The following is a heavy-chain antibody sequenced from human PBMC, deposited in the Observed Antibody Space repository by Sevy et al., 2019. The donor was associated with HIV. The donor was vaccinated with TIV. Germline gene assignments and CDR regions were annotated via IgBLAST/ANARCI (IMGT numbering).Heavy chain of an antibody. Sequence: GGSLRLSCAASGFTFNYAWMSWVRQAPGKGLEWVGRIKSKTDGGTADYAAHVKGSFTMLRDNSENTLYLQMNSLKTGETAVYYCASVVKNDFWDGHVNYYGLDVWGQGTTVTVSS. D-gene: IGHD3-3*01. CDR1: GFTFNYAW. CDR2: IKSKTDGGTA. CDR3: ASVVKNDFWDGHVNYYGLDV. J-gene: IGHJ6*02. V-gene: IGHV3-15*01.